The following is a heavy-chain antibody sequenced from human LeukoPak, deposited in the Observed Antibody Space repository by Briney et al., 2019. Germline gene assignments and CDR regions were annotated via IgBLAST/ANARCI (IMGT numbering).Heavy chain of an antibody. D-gene: IGHD4-17*01. J-gene: IGHJ4*02. CDR2: IDWKDAK. Sequence: ESGPALVKPTQTLTLTCTFSGFSLTTSGMCVSWIRQPPGKALEWLARIDWKDAKFYNTSLKTRLTISKDTSKSQVVLTMTNMDPVDTATYFCARFTYGDFGKVFDYWGQGTLVTVSS. CDR3: ARFTYGDFGKVFDY. CDR1: GFSLTTSGMC. V-gene: IGHV2-70*17.